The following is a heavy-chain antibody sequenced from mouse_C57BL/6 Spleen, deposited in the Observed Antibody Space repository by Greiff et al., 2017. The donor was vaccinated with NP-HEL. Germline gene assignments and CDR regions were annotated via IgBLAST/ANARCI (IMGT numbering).Heavy chain of an antibody. Sequence: EVQLVESGPGLVKPSQSLSLTCSVTGYSITSGYYWNWIRQFPGNKLEWMGYISYDGSNNYNPSLKNRISITRDTSKNQFFLKLNSVTTEDTATYYCARDRGYGSGWYFDVWGTGTTVTVSS. J-gene: IGHJ1*03. CDR1: GYSITSGYY. CDR3: ARDRGYGSGWYFDV. CDR2: ISYDGSN. D-gene: IGHD1-1*01. V-gene: IGHV3-6*01.